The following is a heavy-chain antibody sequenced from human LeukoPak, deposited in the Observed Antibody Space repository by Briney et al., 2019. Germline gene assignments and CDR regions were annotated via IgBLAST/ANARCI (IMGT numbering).Heavy chain of an antibody. V-gene: IGHV1-8*03. CDR2: MNPNSGRT. CDR1: GGTFSSYA. J-gene: IGHJ4*02. Sequence: GSSVKVSCKASGGTFSSYAISWVRQATGQGLEWMGWMNPNSGRTGYAQNFQGRITITRNTSISTAYMELSSLRSEDTAVYYCPRETSSRYFYYWGQGTLVTVSS. CDR3: PRETSSRYFYY.